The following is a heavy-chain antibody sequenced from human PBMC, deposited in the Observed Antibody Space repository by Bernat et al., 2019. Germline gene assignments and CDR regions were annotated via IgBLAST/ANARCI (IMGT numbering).Heavy chain of an antibody. CDR1: GYTFTSYG. CDR3: AREIYGRYCSSTSCRIPEEEDYYYYYMDV. V-gene: IGHV1-18*01. CDR2: ISAYNGNT. D-gene: IGHD2-2*01. J-gene: IGHJ6*03. Sequence: QVQLVQSGAEVKKPGASVKVSCKASGYTFTSYGISWVRQAPGQGLEWMGWISAYNGNTNYAQKLQGRVTMTTDTSTSTAYMELRSMRSDYTAVYYCAREIYGRYCSSTSCRIPEEEDYYYYYMDVWGKGTTVTVSS.